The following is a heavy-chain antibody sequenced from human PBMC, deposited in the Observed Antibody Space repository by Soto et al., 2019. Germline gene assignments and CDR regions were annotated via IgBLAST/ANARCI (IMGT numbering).Heavy chain of an antibody. J-gene: IGHJ2*01. Sequence: QVQLVQSGAEVKKPGASVKVSCKASGYTFTSYAMHWVRQAPGQRLEWMGWINAGNGNTKYSQKFQGRVTITRDTSASTAYIELSSLRSEDTAVYYCATVPGYSIGDLWGRGTLFTVSS. CDR1: GYTFTSYA. V-gene: IGHV1-3*01. D-gene: IGHD2-21*01. CDR3: ATVPGYSIGDL. CDR2: INAGNGNT.